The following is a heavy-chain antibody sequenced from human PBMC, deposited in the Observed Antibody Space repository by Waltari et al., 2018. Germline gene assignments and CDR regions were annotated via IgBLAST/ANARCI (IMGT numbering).Heavy chain of an antibody. Sequence: EVQLLESGGGLVQPGGSLRLSCAASGFTFNNYAMMWVRQAPGKGLEWIASLTGGAEGAYYADSVRGRFTISRDNSQNTLFLQMSGLRVDDSGTYYCARGRASGLVDWFDPWGRGKLVTVSS. J-gene: IGHJ5*02. CDR2: LTGGAEGA. V-gene: IGHV3-23*01. D-gene: IGHD6-6*01. CDR1: GFTFNNYA. CDR3: ARGRASGLVDWFDP.